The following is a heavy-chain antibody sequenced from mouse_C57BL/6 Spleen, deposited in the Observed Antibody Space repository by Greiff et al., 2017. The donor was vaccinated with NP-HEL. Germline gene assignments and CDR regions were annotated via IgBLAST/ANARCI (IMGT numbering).Heavy chain of an antibody. V-gene: IGHV3-6*01. CDR2: ISYDGSN. CDR3: ALYYYGSRYYFDY. D-gene: IGHD1-1*01. J-gene: IGHJ2*01. Sequence: EVQLQESGPGLVKPSQSLSLTCSVTGYSITSGYYWNWIRQFPGNKLEWMGYISYDGSNNYNPSLKNRISITRDPSKNQFFLKLNSVTTEDTATYYCALYYYGSRYYFDYWGQGTTLTVSS. CDR1: GYSITSGYY.